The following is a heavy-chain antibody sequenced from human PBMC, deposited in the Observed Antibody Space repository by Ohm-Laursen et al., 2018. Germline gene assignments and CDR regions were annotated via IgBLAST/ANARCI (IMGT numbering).Heavy chain of an antibody. J-gene: IGHJ4*02. V-gene: IGHV3-7*01. Sequence: SLRLSCTASGFTFSSYWMSWVRQAPGKGLEWVANIKQDGSEKYYVDSVEGRFTISRDNGKNSLYLQMNSLRAEDTAFYYCARGGSTYCGDDCYTDYWGQGTLVTVTS. D-gene: IGHD2-21*02. CDR1: GFTFSSYW. CDR2: IKQDGSEK. CDR3: ARGGSTYCGDDCYTDY.